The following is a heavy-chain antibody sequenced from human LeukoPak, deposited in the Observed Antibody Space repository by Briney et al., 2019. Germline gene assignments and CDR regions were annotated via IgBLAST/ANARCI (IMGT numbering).Heavy chain of an antibody. V-gene: IGHV3-30*02. CDR3: AKDGLFGVVTYYFDY. CDR1: GFTFSSYG. D-gene: IGHD3-3*01. Sequence: GGSLRLSCAASGFTFSSYGMHWVRQAPGKGLEWVAFIRYDGSSKYYADSVKGRFTISRDNSKNTLYLQMNSLRAEDTAVYYCAKDGLFGVVTYYFDYWGQGTLVTVSS. CDR2: IRYDGSSK. J-gene: IGHJ4*02.